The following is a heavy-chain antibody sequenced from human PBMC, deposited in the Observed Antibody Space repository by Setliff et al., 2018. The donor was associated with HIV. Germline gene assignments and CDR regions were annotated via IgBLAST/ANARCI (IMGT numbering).Heavy chain of an antibody. J-gene: IGHJ6*02. Sequence: PSETLSLTCAVSGGSISSSNWWSWVRQPPGKGLDWVANINEDGSEKYYLDSVKGRFTISRDDAKNSLYLQMNSLWAEDTAVYYCARDRHCSGGSCTSYYGMDVWGQGTTVTVSS. V-gene: IGHV3-7*01. CDR2: INEDGSEK. CDR3: ARDRHCSGGSCTSYYGMDV. D-gene: IGHD2-15*01. CDR1: GGSISSSNW.